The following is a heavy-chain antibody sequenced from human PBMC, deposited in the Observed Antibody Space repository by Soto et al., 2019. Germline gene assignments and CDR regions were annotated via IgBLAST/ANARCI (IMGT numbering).Heavy chain of an antibody. V-gene: IGHV1-2*04. CDR2: INPNSGGT. CDR3: ARDLTSITIFGVVQYYFDY. CDR1: GYTFTGYY. Sequence: ASVKVSCKASGYTFTGYYMHWVRQAPGQGLEWMGWINPNSGGTNYAQKFQGWVTMTRDTSISTAYMELSRLRSDDTAVYYCARDLTSITIFGVVQYYFDYWGQGTLVTVS. J-gene: IGHJ4*02. D-gene: IGHD3-3*01.